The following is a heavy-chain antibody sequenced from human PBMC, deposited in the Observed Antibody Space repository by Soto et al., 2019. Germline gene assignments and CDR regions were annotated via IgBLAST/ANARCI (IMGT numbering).Heavy chain of an antibody. J-gene: IGHJ6*02. CDR1: GFTFSSYA. CDR3: AKLTMVRGITYGMDV. V-gene: IGHV3-23*01. D-gene: IGHD3-10*01. Sequence: EVQLLESGGGLVQPGGSLRLSCAASGFTFSSYAMSWVRQAPGKGLEWVSAISGSGGSTYYADSVKGRFTISRDNSKNMLYLQMNSLRAEDTAVYYCAKLTMVRGITYGMDVWGQGTTVTVSS. CDR2: ISGSGGST.